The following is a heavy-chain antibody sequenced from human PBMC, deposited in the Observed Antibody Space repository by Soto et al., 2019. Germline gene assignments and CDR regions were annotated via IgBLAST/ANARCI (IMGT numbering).Heavy chain of an antibody. CDR2: NYYSGIT. V-gene: IGHV4-31*02. Sequence: WTWLRQHPGKGLERIGYNYYSGITYYNPSLKSRVTISLDTSKNQFSLKLSSVTAADTAVYYCARGSSIAGLYYGMDVWGQGTTVTVSS. J-gene: IGHJ6*02. D-gene: IGHD6-6*01. CDR3: ARGSSIAGLYYGMDV.